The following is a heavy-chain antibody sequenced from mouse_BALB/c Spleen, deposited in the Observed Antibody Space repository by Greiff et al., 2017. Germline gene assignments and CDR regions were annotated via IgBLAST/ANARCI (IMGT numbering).Heavy chain of an antibody. J-gene: IGHJ4*01. CDR3: ASYGYDWAMDY. CDR1: GFSLTSYG. CDR2: IWSGGST. D-gene: IGHD2-2*01. Sequence: VHLVESGPGLVQPSQSLSITCTVSGFSLTSYGVHWVRQSPGKGLEWLGVIWSGGSTDYNAAFISRLSISKDNSKSQVFFKMNSLQANDTAIYYCASYGYDWAMDYWGQGTSVTVSS. V-gene: IGHV2-2*02.